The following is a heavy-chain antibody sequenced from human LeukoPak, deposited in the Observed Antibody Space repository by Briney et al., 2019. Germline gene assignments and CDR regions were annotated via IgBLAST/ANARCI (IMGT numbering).Heavy chain of an antibody. CDR3: ARRYFDRSLRINWFDP. CDR1: GFTFSTYS. V-gene: IGHV3-21*04. J-gene: IGHJ5*02. CDR2: ISSSSTYI. D-gene: IGHD3-9*01. Sequence: PGGSLRLSCAASGFTFSTYSIIWVRQAPGKGLEWVSSISSSSTYIYYGDSVKGRFTISRDNSKNTLYLQMNSLRAEDTAVYYCARRYFDRSLRINWFDPWGQGTLVTVSS.